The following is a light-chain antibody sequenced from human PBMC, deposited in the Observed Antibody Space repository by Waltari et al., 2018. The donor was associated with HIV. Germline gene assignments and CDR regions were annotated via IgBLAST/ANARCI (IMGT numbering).Light chain of an antibody. Sequence: PGERATLSCRASQSVSSYLAWYQQKPGQAPRLLIYDASNRATGIPTRFSGSGSGTDFTLTISSLEPEDFAVYYCQQRSNWPPIFTFGPGTKVDIK. V-gene: IGKV3-11*01. CDR1: QSVSSY. CDR3: QQRSNWPPIFT. J-gene: IGKJ3*01. CDR2: DAS.